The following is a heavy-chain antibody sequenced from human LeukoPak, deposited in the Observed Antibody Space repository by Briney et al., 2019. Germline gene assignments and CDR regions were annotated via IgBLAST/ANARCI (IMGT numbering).Heavy chain of an antibody. CDR2: INPSGGST. CDR3: ARGALVATSSFDY. D-gene: IGHD5-12*01. V-gene: IGHV1-46*01. J-gene: IGHJ4*02. CDR1: GYTFTSYY. Sequence: ASVKVSCTASGYTFTSYYMHWVRQAPGQGLGWMGIINPSGGSTSYAQKFQGRVTMTRDMFTSTVYMELSSPRSQDTAVYYCARGALVATSSFDYWGQGTLVTVSS.